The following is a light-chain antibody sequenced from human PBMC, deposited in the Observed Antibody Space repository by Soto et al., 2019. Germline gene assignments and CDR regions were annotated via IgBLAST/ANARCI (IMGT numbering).Light chain of an antibody. J-gene: IGKJ5*01. CDR1: QSISTY. CDR2: AAS. V-gene: IGKV1-39*01. CDR3: QQNFSIPIT. Sequence: DIQMTQSPSSLSASVRDRVTITCRASQSISTYLNWYHQKPGKAPDLLIYAASSLKSGVPSRFSGSGSGTHFTLTITGLQPADFATYYCQQNFSIPITFGQGTRLEIK.